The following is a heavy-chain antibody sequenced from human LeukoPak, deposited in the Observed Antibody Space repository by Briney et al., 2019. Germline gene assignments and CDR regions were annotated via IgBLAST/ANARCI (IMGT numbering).Heavy chain of an antibody. CDR1: GASIRSYY. CDR3: ASRYSGGYSEFDY. J-gene: IGHJ4*02. V-gene: IGHV4-59*08. CDR2: MYYSGST. D-gene: IGHD1-26*01. Sequence: SETLSLTCTVSGASIRSYYWSWIRQPPGKGLEWVGDMYYSGSTNYNPSLKSRVTISVDMSKNQFSLKLTSVTAADTAVYYCASRYSGGYSEFDYWGQGTLVTVSS.